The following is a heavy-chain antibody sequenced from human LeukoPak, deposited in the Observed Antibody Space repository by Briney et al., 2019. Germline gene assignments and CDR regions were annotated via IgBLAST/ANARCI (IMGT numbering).Heavy chain of an antibody. CDR2: IRFGSDMM. CDR1: GFTFSTYS. CDR3: ARDPYGSGFDY. V-gene: IGHV3-48*04. Sequence: GGSLRLSCAASGFTFSTYSVNWVRQAPGKALEWISYIRFGSDMMSYADPVKGRFTISRDDAQSSLHLQMNSLRAEDMAVYYCARDPYGSGFDYWGQGTLVTVSS. D-gene: IGHD3-10*01. J-gene: IGHJ4*02.